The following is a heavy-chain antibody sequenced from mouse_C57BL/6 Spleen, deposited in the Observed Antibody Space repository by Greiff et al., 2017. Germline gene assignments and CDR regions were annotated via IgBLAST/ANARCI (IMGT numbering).Heavy chain of an antibody. D-gene: IGHD1-1*01. CDR2: IHPNSGST. V-gene: IGHV1-64*01. Sequence: QVQLQQPGAELVKPGASVKLSCKASGYTFTSYWMHWVKQRPGQGLEWIGMIHPNSGSTNYNEKFKSKATLTVDKSSSTAYMQLSSLTSEDSAVYYCPITTVVATENYAMDYWGQGTSVTVSS. CDR3: PITTVVATENYAMDY. J-gene: IGHJ4*01. CDR1: GYTFTSYW.